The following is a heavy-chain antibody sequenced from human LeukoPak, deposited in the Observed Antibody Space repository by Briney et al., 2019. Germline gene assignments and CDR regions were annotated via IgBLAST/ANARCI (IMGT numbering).Heavy chain of an antibody. J-gene: IGHJ4*02. Sequence: SVKVSCKASGFTFTSSAIQWVRQARGQRLEFIGWIVVGGGNTNYAQKFQERVTITRDLSTSTAYTELSSLRSEDTAVYYCAADEAQYSRSYSFDYWGQGTLVTVSS. D-gene: IGHD1-26*01. CDR3: AADEAQYSRSYSFDY. CDR1: GFTFTSSA. V-gene: IGHV1-58*02. CDR2: IVVGGGNT.